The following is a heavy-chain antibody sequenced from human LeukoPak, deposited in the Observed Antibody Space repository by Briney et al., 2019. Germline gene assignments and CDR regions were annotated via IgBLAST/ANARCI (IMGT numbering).Heavy chain of an antibody. D-gene: IGHD6-19*01. CDR3: AGSRVAVTDTLDP. V-gene: IGHV3-7*01. J-gene: IGHJ5*02. CDR2: IIPDGSET. Sequence: GGSLRLSCAASGFPFNSYWMSWVRQAPGKGLEWVANIIPDGSETRCVDSVKGRFTVSRDNAGNSLFLQVNSLRVEDTAVYYCAGSRVAVTDTLDPWGQGTLVTVSP. CDR1: GFPFNSYW.